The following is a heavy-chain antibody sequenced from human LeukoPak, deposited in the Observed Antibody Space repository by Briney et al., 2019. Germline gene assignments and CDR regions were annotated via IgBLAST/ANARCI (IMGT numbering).Heavy chain of an antibody. Sequence: HPGGSLRLSCAASGFTFSSYAMHWVRQAPGKGLEWVAVISFDGTKKYSADSVKGQFTISRDNSKNTLYLQMNSLRAEDTTVYYCARANGYSVAGYFDYWGQGTLVTVSS. CDR3: ARANGYSVAGYFDY. V-gene: IGHV3-30-3*01. CDR1: GFTFSSYA. D-gene: IGHD6-19*01. CDR2: ISFDGTKK. J-gene: IGHJ4*02.